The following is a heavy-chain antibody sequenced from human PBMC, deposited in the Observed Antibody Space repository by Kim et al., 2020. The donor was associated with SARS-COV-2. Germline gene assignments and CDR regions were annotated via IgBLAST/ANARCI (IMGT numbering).Heavy chain of an antibody. J-gene: IGHJ5*02. V-gene: IGHV1-2*06. CDR2: ISPNSGGT. CDR1: GHSFNGYY. D-gene: IGHD2-2*01. Sequence: ASVKVSCKASGHSFNGYYMNWVRQAPGQGLEWMGRISPNSGGTKYAQKFQGTVTMTWDTSISTAHMELSGVRSDDTAVYWCTIAAAGGWFDPWGQGTLVTVSS. CDR3: TIAAAGGWFDP.